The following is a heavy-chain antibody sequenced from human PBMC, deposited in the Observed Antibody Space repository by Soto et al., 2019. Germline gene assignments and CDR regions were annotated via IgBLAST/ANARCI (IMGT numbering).Heavy chain of an antibody. J-gene: IGHJ4*02. CDR1: GFTFSSYA. D-gene: IGHD5-18*01. CDR3: AKDGSRQLWSKYDY. CDR2: ISGSGGST. Sequence: GGSLRLSCAASGFTFSSYAMSWVRQAPGKGLEWVSAISGSGGSTYYADSVKGRFTISRDNSKNTLYLQMNSLRAEDTAVYYCAKDGSRQLWSKYDYWGQGTLVTVSS. V-gene: IGHV3-23*01.